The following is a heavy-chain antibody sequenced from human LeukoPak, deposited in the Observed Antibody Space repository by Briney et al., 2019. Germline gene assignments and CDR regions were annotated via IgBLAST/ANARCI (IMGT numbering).Heavy chain of an antibody. V-gene: IGHV3-66*04. J-gene: IGHJ4*02. D-gene: IGHD6-19*01. Sequence: GGSLRLSCAASGFTVSSNYMSWVRQAPGKGLEWVSIIYSDGSTYYADSVKGRFTISRDNSKNTLYLQMNSLRAEDTAVYYCAKPAISSRGWYYDYWGQGTLVTVSS. CDR3: AKPAISSRGWYYDY. CDR1: GFTVSSNY. CDR2: IYSDGST.